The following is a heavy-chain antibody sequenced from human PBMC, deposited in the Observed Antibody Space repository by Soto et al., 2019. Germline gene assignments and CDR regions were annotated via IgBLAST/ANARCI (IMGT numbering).Heavy chain of an antibody. V-gene: IGHV4-59*01. CDR2: IYYSGST. CDR1: GGSISSYY. J-gene: IGHJ5*02. D-gene: IGHD5-12*01. CDR3: ERDYSGYNYRWFDP. Sequence: SETLSLTCTVSGGSISSYYWSWIRQPPGKGLEWIGYIYYSGSTNYNPSLKSRVTISVDTSKNQFSLKLSSVTAADTAVYYCERDYSGYNYRWFDPWGQGTLVTVSS.